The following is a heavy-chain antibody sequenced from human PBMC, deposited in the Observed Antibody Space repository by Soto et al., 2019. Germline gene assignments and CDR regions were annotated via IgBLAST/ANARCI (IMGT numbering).Heavy chain of an antibody. V-gene: IGHV3-30*18. D-gene: IGHD3-22*01. J-gene: IGHJ3*02. CDR1: GFTFSSYG. CDR2: ISYDGSNK. CDR3: ANLAPYYCDSSALDAFDI. Sequence: GGSLRLSCAASGFTFSSYGMHWVRQAPGKXLERVAVISYDGSNKYYADSVKGRFTISRDNSKNTLYLQMNSLRAEDTAVYYCANLAPYYCDSSALDAFDIWGQGTMVTVSS.